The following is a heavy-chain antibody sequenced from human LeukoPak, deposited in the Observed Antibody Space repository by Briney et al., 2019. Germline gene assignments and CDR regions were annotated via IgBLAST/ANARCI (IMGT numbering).Heavy chain of an antibody. CDR2: INPNSGGT. Sequence: GASVKVSCKASGYTFTGYYMHWVRQAPGQGLEWMGWINPNSGGTNYAQKLQGRVTMTTDTSTSTAYMELRSLRSDDTAVYYCARSDYYDSSGYYLGNRGVWFDPWGQGTLVTVSS. J-gene: IGHJ5*02. CDR1: GYTFTGYY. D-gene: IGHD3-22*01. V-gene: IGHV1-2*02. CDR3: ARSDYYDSSGYYLGNRGVWFDP.